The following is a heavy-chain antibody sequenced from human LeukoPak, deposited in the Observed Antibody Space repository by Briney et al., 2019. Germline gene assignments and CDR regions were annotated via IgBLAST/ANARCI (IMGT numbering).Heavy chain of an antibody. Sequence: GGSLRLSCAASGLTFSSYAMSWVRQAPGKGLKWVSGISGSGGSTYYADSVKGRFTISRDNSKNMLFLQMNSLRAEDTAVYYCAKRSPSSSGYDFDYWGQGTLVTVSS. J-gene: IGHJ4*02. V-gene: IGHV3-23*01. CDR2: ISGSGGST. CDR3: AKRSPSSSGYDFDY. CDR1: GLTFSSYA. D-gene: IGHD3-22*01.